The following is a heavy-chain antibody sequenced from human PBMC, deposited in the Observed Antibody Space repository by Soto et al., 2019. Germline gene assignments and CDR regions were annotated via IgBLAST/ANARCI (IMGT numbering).Heavy chain of an antibody. J-gene: IGHJ6*02. CDR2: ISYDGSNK. Sequence: PGGSLRLSCAASGFTFSSYAMHWVRQAPGKGLEWVAFISYDGSNKYYADSVKGRFTISRDNSKNTLYLQMNSLRAEDTAVYYCARDLIGATWNYYYGMDVWGQGTTVTVSS. D-gene: IGHD2-15*01. CDR3: ARDLIGATWNYYYGMDV. CDR1: GFTFSSYA. V-gene: IGHV3-30-3*01.